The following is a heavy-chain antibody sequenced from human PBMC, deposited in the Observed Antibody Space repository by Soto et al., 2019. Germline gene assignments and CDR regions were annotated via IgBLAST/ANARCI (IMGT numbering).Heavy chain of an antibody. CDR2: IIPLFGTP. D-gene: IGHD4-17*01. Sequence: QVQLVQSGSEEKKPGSSVKVSCKASGGTFSKFPISWVRQAPGQGPEWMGGIIPLFGTPSYAQEFQGRVTITADESTNTAYMELSSLRSEDTAVYYCASRLPKSESTVTYNFYYYIMDVWGQGTTVTVSS. CDR3: ASRLPKSESTVTYNFYYYIMDV. V-gene: IGHV1-69*01. CDR1: GGTFSKFP. J-gene: IGHJ6*02.